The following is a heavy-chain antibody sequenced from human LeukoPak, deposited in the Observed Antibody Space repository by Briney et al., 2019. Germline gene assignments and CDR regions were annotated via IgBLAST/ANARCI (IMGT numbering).Heavy chain of an antibody. Sequence: SETLSLTCNVSGGSISSYYWSWIRQPPGKGLEWIGEINHSGSTNYNPSLKSRVTISVDTSKNQFSLKLSSVTAADTAVYYCARGSRELRYFDWLLSGSATPIGEWDVWGKGTTVTISS. CDR2: INHSGST. V-gene: IGHV4-34*01. CDR1: GGSISSYY. CDR3: ARGSRELRYFDWLLSGSATPIGEWDV. J-gene: IGHJ6*04. D-gene: IGHD3-9*01.